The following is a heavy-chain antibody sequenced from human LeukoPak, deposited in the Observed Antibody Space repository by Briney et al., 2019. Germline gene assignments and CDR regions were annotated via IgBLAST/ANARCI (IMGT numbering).Heavy chain of an antibody. V-gene: IGHV3-30*04. Sequence: ESGGGVVQPGGSLRLSCAASGFTFSSYVMHWVRQAPGKGLEWMAIISYDGSNEYYADSVKGRFTISRDNSKNTLYLQMNSLRAEDTAVYYCARGLDYWGQGTLVTVSS. CDR2: ISYDGSNE. J-gene: IGHJ4*02. CDR1: GFTFSSYV. CDR3: ARGLDY.